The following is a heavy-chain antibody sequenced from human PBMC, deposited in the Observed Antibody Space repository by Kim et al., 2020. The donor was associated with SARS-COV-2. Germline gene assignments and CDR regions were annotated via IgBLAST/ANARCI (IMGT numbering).Heavy chain of an antibody. V-gene: IGHV3-21*01. CDR3: ARDLDDFWSGSWGL. D-gene: IGHD3-3*01. CDR2: ISSSSSYI. CDR1: GFTFSSYS. J-gene: IGHJ4*02. Sequence: GGSLRLSCAASGFTFSSYSMNWVRQAPGKGLEWVSSISSSSSYIYYADSVKGRFTISRDNAKNSLYLQMNSLRAEDTAVYYCARDLDDFWSGSWGLWGQGTLVTVSS.